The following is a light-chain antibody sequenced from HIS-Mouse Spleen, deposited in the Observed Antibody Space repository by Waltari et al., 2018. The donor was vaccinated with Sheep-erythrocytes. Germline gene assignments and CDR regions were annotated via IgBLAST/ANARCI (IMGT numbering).Light chain of an antibody. CDR2: EVS. CDR1: SSDVGGYNY. J-gene: IGLJ2*01. V-gene: IGLV2-8*01. CDR3: SSYAGSNNLV. Sequence: QSALTQPRSVSGSPGQSVTISCTGTSSDVGGYNYVSWYQQPPGKAPKLMIYEVSKRPSGVPDRFSGSKSGNTASLTVSGLQAEDEADYYCSSYAGSNNLVFGGGTKLTVL.